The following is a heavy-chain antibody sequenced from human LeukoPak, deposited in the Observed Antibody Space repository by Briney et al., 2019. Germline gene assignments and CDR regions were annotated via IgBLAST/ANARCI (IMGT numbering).Heavy chain of an antibody. CDR1: GNRFTSYW. CDR2: IHLGDSET. Sequence: GESLKISCEGFGNRFTSYWIAWVRQTPGKGLEWMGIIHLGDSETRYSPTFQGRVTFSADKSTATALLQWTSLKASDTAMYYCARLGHKDFWSRPQDAFDLWGQGTMVTVSS. J-gene: IGHJ3*01. D-gene: IGHD3-3*01. V-gene: IGHV5-51*01. CDR3: ARLGHKDFWSRPQDAFDL.